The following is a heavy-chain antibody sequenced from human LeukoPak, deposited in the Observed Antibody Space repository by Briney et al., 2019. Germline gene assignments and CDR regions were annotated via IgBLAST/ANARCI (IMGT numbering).Heavy chain of an antibody. D-gene: IGHD6-19*01. CDR1: GYSFTSYW. J-gene: IGHJ6*03. CDR3: ARLVAGSVFYYYYYMDV. Sequence: GESLKISCKGSGYSFTSYWIGWVRQMPGKGLEWMGIIYPGDSDTRYSPSFQGQVTISADKSISTAYLQWSSLKASDTAMYYCARLVAGSVFYYYYYMDVWGKGTTVTVSS. CDR2: IYPGDSDT. V-gene: IGHV5-51*01.